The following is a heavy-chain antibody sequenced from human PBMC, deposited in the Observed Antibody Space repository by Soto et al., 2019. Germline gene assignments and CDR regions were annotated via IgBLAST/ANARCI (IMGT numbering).Heavy chain of an antibody. V-gene: IGHV3-23*01. CDR1: GFTFSSNA. D-gene: IGHD2-15*01. CDR2: ISSSGGST. J-gene: IGHJ4*02. Sequence: PVGSLRLSCAASGFTFSSNAMSWVRQAPGKGLEWVSGISSSGGSTYYADSVKGRFTISRDNSKNMLYLQMNNLRAEDTAVYYCAKEQGGSYFDYWGQGTLVTVSS. CDR3: AKEQGGSYFDY.